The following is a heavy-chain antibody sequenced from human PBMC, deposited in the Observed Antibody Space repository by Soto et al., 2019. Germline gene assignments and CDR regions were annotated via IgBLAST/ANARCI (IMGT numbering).Heavy chain of an antibody. V-gene: IGHV1-3*01. D-gene: IGHD5-12*01. J-gene: IGHJ4*02. CDR2: INAVNGDT. Sequence: QVQLVQSGAEMKKPGASVKLSCKTSGINYNTYAIHWVRQAPGQGLEWLGWINAVNGDTRYSQNFQGRVTLTRDTAASTVYMDLDSLKSEDTGVYYCVRTISGYVTWGQGTLVTV. CDR1: GINYNTYA. CDR3: VRTISGYVT.